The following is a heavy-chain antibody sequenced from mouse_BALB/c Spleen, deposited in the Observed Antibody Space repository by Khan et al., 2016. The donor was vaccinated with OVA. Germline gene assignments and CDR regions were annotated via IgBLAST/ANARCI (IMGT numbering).Heavy chain of an antibody. D-gene: IGHD1-1*01. CDR3: ARKNGSDFDY. CDR2: INPHIGET. Sequence: VQLKQSGPELVKPGASVKISCKASGYSFTGYFMNWVMQSHGKSLEWIGRINPHIGETLCNQKFKGKATLTVDESSRTVHMELRSLASEDSAVYYCARKNGSDFDYWGQGTTLTVSS. V-gene: IGHV1-20*02. J-gene: IGHJ2*01. CDR1: GYSFTGYF.